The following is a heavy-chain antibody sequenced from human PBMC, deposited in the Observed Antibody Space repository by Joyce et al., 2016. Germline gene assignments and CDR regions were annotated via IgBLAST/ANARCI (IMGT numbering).Heavy chain of an antibody. V-gene: IGHV1-69*06. Sequence: QVQLVQSGAEVKKPGSSVKVSCKTSGGTFNNYAISWMRQAPGQGLEWMGGIIPIFGTANSAQKFQGRVTMTADRSTSTAYMGLSSLRSEDTAVYYCARHSRPYCSTTTCYRGSFDFWGQGTLVTVSS. CDR3: ARHSRPYCSTTTCYRGSFDF. D-gene: IGHD2-2*02. J-gene: IGHJ4*02. CDR1: GGTFNNYA. CDR2: IIPIFGTA.